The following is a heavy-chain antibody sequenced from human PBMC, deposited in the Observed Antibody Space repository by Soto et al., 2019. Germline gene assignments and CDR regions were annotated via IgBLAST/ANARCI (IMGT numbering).Heavy chain of an antibody. V-gene: IGHV4-38-2*01. J-gene: IGHJ4*02. D-gene: IGHD4-17*01. CDR1: GYSISSGYY. CDR3: ARVHDYGFDY. CDR2: TYHSGST. Sequence: SETLSLTCAVSGYSISSGYYWGWIRQPPGKGLEWIGSTYHSGSTYYPPSLKSRVTISVDTSKNQFSLKLSSVTAADPAVFYCARVHDYGFDYWGQGTLVPVSS.